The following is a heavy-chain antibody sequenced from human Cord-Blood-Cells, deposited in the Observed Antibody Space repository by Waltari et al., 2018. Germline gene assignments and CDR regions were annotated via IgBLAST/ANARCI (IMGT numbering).Heavy chain of an antibody. CDR1: GFTFSSYW. D-gene: IGHD3-22*01. J-gene: IGHJ4*02. CDR2: IKQDGSEK. V-gene: IGHV3-7*01. Sequence: EVQLVESGGGLVQPGGSLRLSCAASGFTFSSYWMSWVRQAPGKGLEWVVNIKQDGSEKYYVDSVKGRFTISRDNAKNSLYLQMNSLRAEDTAVYYCARDGRYYYDSSGYYFDYWGQGTLVTVSS. CDR3: ARDGRYYYDSSGYYFDY.